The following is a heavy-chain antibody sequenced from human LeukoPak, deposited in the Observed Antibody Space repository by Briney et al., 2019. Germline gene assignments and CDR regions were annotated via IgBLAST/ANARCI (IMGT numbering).Heavy chain of an antibody. CDR1: GFTFSSYG. V-gene: IGHV3-30*18. J-gene: IGHJ6*02. D-gene: IGHD4-17*01. Sequence: PGGSLRLSCAASGFTFSSYGMHWVRQAPGKGLEWVAVISYDGSNKYYADSVKGRFTISRDNSKNTLYLQMNSLRAEDTAVYYCAKDKKDYGDYFDGMDVWGQGTTATVSS. CDR3: AKDKKDYGDYFDGMDV. CDR2: ISYDGSNK.